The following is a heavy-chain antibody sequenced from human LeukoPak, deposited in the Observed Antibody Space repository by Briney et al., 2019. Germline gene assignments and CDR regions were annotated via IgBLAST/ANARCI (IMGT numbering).Heavy chain of an antibody. D-gene: IGHD2-21*02. CDR2: IYTSGST. CDR3: ARDCGGDCYSYYYYMDV. CDR1: GGSITSGSYY. Sequence: SQTLSLTCTVSGGSITSGSYYWRWLRQPAGKGLEWIGRIYTSGSTNYNPSLKSRVTISVDTSKNQFSLKLTSVTAADTAVYYCARDCGGDCYSYYYYMDVWGKGTTVTVSS. V-gene: IGHV4-61*02. J-gene: IGHJ6*03.